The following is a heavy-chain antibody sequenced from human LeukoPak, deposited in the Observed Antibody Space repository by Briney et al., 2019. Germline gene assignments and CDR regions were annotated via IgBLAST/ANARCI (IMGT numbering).Heavy chain of an antibody. D-gene: IGHD5-12*01. J-gene: IGHJ5*02. CDR1: GFTFSSYA. CDR3: AKEPRRGYSGYDLPFDP. Sequence: QPGGSLRLSCAASGFTFSSYAMSWVRQAPGKGLEWVSAISGSGGSTYYADSVKGRFTISRDNSKNTLYLQMNSLRAEDTAVYYCAKEPRRGYSGYDLPFDPWGQGTLVTVSS. V-gene: IGHV3-23*01. CDR2: ISGSGGST.